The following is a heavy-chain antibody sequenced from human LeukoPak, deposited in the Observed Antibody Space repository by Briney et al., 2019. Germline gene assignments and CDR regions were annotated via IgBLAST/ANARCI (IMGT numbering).Heavy chain of an antibody. D-gene: IGHD1-26*01. CDR2: IIPILGIA. V-gene: IGHV1-69*04. J-gene: IGHJ4*02. CDR3: ARVVQSGSYHDDY. Sequence: SVKVSCKASGGTFSSYAISWVRQAPGQGLEWMGRIIPILGIANYTQKFQGRVTITADKSTSTAYMELSSLRSEDTAVYYCARVVQSGSYHDDYWGQGTLVTVSS. CDR1: GGTFSSYA.